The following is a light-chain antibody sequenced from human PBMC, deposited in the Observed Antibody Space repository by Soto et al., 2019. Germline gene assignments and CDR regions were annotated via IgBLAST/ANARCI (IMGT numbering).Light chain of an antibody. Sequence: QSVLTQPPSASGTPGQRVTISCSGSSSNIGSNTVNWYQQLPGTAPKLLIYSNNQRPSGVPYRFSGAKSGTSASLAISGLQSEDEADYYCAAWDDSLNGRLVFGGGTKVTVL. J-gene: IGLJ2*01. CDR3: AAWDDSLNGRLV. CDR2: SNN. CDR1: SSNIGSNT. V-gene: IGLV1-44*01.